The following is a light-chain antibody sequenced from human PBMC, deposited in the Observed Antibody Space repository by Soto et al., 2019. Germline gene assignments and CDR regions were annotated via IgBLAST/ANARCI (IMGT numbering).Light chain of an antibody. Sequence: DIVITQSPLSLPVTPGEPASISCRSSQSLLHSNGYNYLDWYHQKPGQAPRLLIYGASSRATGIPDRFSGSGSGTDFTLTISRLEPEDFAVYYCQQYGSSPPWTFDQGTKVDIK. CDR1: QSLLHSNGYNY. J-gene: IGKJ1*01. CDR2: GAS. V-gene: IGKV3-20*01. CDR3: QQYGSSPPWT.